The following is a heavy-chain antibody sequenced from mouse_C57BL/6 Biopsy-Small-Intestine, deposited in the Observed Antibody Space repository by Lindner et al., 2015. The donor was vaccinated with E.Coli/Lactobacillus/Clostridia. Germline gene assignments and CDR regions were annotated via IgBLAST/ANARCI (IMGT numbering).Heavy chain of an antibody. Sequence: VQLQESGTELVKPGASVKISCKASGYTFSSYWMNWVKRRPGKGLEWIGQIYPGDGDTNYNGKFKGKATLTADRSSNTAYMQLSSLTSEDSAVYFCARAALAKDYWGQGTTLTVSS. CDR1: GYTFSSYW. D-gene: IGHD3-1*01. CDR3: ARAALAKDY. J-gene: IGHJ2*01. CDR2: IYPGDGDT. V-gene: IGHV1-80*01.